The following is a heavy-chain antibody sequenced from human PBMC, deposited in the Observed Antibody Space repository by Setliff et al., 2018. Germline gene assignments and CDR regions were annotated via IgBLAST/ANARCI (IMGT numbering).Heavy chain of an antibody. CDR2: MSASGTST. D-gene: IGHD3-10*01. V-gene: IGHV3-23*01. CDR3: ARDSTELGHVYYASGSYPIDY. Sequence: GSLRLSCATSGFTFSSYAMSWVRQAPGKGLEWVSAMSASGTSTYHADSVKGRFTISGDNSKNTLYLQMNSLRAEDTAVYYCARDSTELGHVYYASGSYPIDYWGQGTLVTVSS. CDR1: GFTFSSYA. J-gene: IGHJ4*02.